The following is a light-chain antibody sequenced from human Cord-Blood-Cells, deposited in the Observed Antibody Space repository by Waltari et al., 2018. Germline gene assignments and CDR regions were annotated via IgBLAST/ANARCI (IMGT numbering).Light chain of an antibody. Sequence: DIVMTQSPLSLPVTPGEPASISCRSSQSLLHSNGYNYLDWYLQKPGQSPQLLIYLGSNRASGGPDRFSGSGAGTDCTRKNSRVEAEDVGVYYCRQALQTPRTFGQGTKVEIK. CDR2: LGS. CDR1: QSLLHSNGYNY. V-gene: IGKV2-28*01. CDR3: RQALQTPRT. J-gene: IGKJ1*01.